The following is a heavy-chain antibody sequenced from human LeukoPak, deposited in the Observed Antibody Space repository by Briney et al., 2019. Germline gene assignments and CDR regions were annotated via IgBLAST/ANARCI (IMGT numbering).Heavy chain of an antibody. D-gene: IGHD1-26*01. V-gene: IGHV3-30*03. Sequence: GGSLRVSCAASGFTFSSSGMSWVRQAPGKGLEWVAVISYDGSNKYYADSVKGRFTISRDNSKNTLYLQMNSLRAEDTAVYYCAREGTDSGSYPDYWGQGTLVTVSS. CDR3: AREGTDSGSYPDY. CDR1: GFTFSSSG. CDR2: ISYDGSNK. J-gene: IGHJ4*02.